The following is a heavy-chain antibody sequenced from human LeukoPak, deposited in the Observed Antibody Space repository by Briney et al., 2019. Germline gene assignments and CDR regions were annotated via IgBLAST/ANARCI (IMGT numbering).Heavy chain of an antibody. CDR3: ARPSPYYRDAFDI. CDR2: IYPSDSDT. CDR1: GYSFTSYW. Sequence: GESLKISCKGSGYSFTSYWIGWVRQMPGKGLEWMGIIYPSDSDTRYSPSFQGQVTISADKSISTAYLQWSSLKASDTAMYYCARPSPYYRDAFDIWGQGTMVTVSS. D-gene: IGHD3-10*01. V-gene: IGHV5-51*01. J-gene: IGHJ3*02.